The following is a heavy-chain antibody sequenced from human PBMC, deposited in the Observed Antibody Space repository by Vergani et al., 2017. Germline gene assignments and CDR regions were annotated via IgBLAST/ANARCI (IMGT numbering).Heavy chain of an antibody. J-gene: IGHJ4*02. D-gene: IGHD3-22*01. Sequence: VQLVESGGGVVQPGRSLRLSCAASGFTFSSYWMSWVRQAPGKGLEGVANIKQDGSEKYYVDSVKGRFTISRDNAKNSLYLQMNSLRAEDTAVYYCARGRGWGEYYYDSSGYINWGQGTLVTVSS. CDR1: GFTFSSYW. CDR2: IKQDGSEK. CDR3: ARGRGWGEYYYDSSGYIN. V-gene: IGHV3-7*03.